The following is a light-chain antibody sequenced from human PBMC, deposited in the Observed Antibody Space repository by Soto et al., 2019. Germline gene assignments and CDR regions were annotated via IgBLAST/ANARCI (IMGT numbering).Light chain of an antibody. CDR3: QQYYVTPLT. Sequence: DIVMTQSPDSLAVSLGERATINCKSSQSVLYRSHNKNYLAWYQQKPGQPPKLLIYWASTRESGVPDRFSGSGSGTAFTLTISSLQAEDVAVYDCQQYYVTPLTFGGGTKVEI. V-gene: IGKV4-1*01. J-gene: IGKJ4*01. CDR2: WAS. CDR1: QSVLYRSHNKNY.